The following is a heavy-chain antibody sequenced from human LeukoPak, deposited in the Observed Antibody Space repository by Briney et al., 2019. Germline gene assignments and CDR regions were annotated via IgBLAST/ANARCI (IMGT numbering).Heavy chain of an antibody. V-gene: IGHV3-7*01. CDR3: ARVKYFDFWSGNDAFDI. J-gene: IGHJ3*02. Sequence: GGSLRLSCAASGFTLSNYWMSWVRQAPGKGLEWVANIKQDGSEKYYVDSVKGRFTISRDSAKNSLYLQMNSLGAEDTAVYYCARVKYFDFWSGNDAFDIWGQGTMVTVSS. CDR1: GFTLSNYW. D-gene: IGHD3-3*01. CDR2: IKQDGSEK.